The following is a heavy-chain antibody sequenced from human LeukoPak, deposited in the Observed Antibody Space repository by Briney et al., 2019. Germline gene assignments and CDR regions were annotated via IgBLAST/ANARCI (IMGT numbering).Heavy chain of an antibody. J-gene: IGHJ4*02. CDR3: AKQKVGALRGFFFDY. CDR2: ISGSGGST. Sequence: ETLSLTCTVSGGSISSRSYYWGWIRQAPGKGLEWVSAISGSGGSTYYADSVKGRFTISRDNSKNTLYLQMNSLRAEDTAVYYCAKQKVGALRGFFFDYWGQGTLVTVSS. CDR1: GGSISSRSYY. D-gene: IGHD1-26*01. V-gene: IGHV3-23*01.